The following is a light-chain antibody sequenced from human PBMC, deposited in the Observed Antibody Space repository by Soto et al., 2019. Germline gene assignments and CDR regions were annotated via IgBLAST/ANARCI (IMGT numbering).Light chain of an antibody. CDR1: SSDVGGYDY. CDR3: SSNTSGSTRV. J-gene: IGLJ1*01. CDR2: EVT. Sequence: QSVLTQPASVSGSPGQSIAISCTGTSSDVGGYDYVSWYQQQPDKAPKLMIYEVTKRPSGVSNRFSGSKSGNTASLTISGLQAEDEADYYCSSNTSGSTRVFGTGTKVTVL. V-gene: IGLV2-14*01.